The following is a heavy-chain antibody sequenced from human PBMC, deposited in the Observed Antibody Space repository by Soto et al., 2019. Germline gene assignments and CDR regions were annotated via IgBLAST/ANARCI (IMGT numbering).Heavy chain of an antibody. Sequence: GASVKVSCKASGYTFTSYGISWVRQAPGQGLEWMGWISAYNGNTNYAQKLQGRVTMTTDTSTSTAYTELRSLRSDDTAVYYCARDISPNYYYYMDVWGKGTTVTVSS. J-gene: IGHJ6*03. CDR1: GYTFTSYG. CDR2: ISAYNGNT. V-gene: IGHV1-18*01. CDR3: ARDISPNYYYYMDV.